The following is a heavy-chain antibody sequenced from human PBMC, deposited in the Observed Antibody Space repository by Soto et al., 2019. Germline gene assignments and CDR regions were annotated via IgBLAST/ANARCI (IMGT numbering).Heavy chain of an antibody. V-gene: IGHV4-39*01. CDR2: IYYSGST. Sequence: PSETLSLTCTVSGGSISSSSYYWGWIRQPPGKGLEWIGSIYYSGSTYYNPSLKSRVTISVDTSKNQFSLKLSSVTAADTAVYYCASEGTVTPYYYYGMDVWGQGTTVTVSS. CDR1: GGSISSSSYY. CDR3: ASEGTVTPYYYYGMDV. D-gene: IGHD4-17*01. J-gene: IGHJ6*02.